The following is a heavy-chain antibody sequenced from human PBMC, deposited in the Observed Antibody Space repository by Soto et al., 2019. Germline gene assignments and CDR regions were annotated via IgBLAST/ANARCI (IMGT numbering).Heavy chain of an antibody. Sequence: PSETLSLTCAVSGGSISSGGYSWSWIRQPPGKGLEWIGYIYHSGSTNYNPSLKSRVTISVDTSKNQFSLKLSSVTAADTAVYYCARGLAAVDFDYWGQGTLVTVSS. CDR3: ARGLAAVDFDY. V-gene: IGHV4-30-2*01. CDR2: IYHSGST. CDR1: GGSISSGGYS. J-gene: IGHJ4*02. D-gene: IGHD6-13*01.